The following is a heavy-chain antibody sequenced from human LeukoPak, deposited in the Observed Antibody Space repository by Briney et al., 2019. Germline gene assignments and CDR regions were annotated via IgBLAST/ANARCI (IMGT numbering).Heavy chain of an antibody. CDR1: GFTLSNAW. CDR2: FKSKADGGTR. Sequence: PGGSLRLSCAASGFTLSNAWMSWVRQARGKGLEWVGRFKSKADGGTRDYAAPVKGRFTISRDDSENTLYLQMNSLKTEDTAVYYCTTWTSKWGQGTLVTVSS. J-gene: IGHJ4*02. D-gene: IGHD3/OR15-3a*01. V-gene: IGHV3-15*01. CDR3: TTWTSK.